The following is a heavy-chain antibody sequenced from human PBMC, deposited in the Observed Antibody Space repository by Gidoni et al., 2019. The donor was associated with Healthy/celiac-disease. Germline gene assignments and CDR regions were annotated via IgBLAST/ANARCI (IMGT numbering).Heavy chain of an antibody. CDR3: ARGTNYYDSSGDDY. D-gene: IGHD3-22*01. V-gene: IGHV3-30*04. CDR1: GFTFSSYA. CDR2: ISYDGSNK. J-gene: IGHJ4*02. Sequence: VQLVESGGGVVQPGRSLRLSCAASGFTFSSYAMHWVRQAPGKVLEWVAVISYDGSNKYYAASVKGRFTISRDNSKNTLYLQMNSLRAEDTAVYYCARGTNYYDSSGDDYWGQGTLVTVSS.